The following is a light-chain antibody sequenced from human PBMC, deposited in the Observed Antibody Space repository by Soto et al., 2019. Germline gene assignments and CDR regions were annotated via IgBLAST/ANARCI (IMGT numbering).Light chain of an antibody. CDR2: RAS. CDR3: QQYYIWLPWT. V-gene: IGKV3-15*01. CDR1: ESVSDD. J-gene: IGKJ1*01. Sequence: IVLTQSPANLSVSPGERATLSCRASESVSDDLAWYQQKPGRAPRLLIYRASTRAAGVSARFSGSGSGTEFTLSISSLQPEVSAVYYCQQYYIWLPWTLGQRTKLDSK.